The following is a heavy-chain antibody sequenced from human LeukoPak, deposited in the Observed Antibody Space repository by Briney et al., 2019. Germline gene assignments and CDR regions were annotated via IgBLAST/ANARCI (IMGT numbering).Heavy chain of an antibody. CDR3: AAAPIVMQQRGFDY. J-gene: IGHJ4*02. D-gene: IGHD1-26*01. V-gene: IGHV1-58*02. Sequence: SVKVSCKASGFTFTNSAMQWVRQARGQRLEWIGWIVVASGNTKYAQKFQERVTITRDMSTSTAYMELSSLSPEDTAVYYCAAAPIVMQQRGFDYWGQGTLVTVSS. CDR2: IVVASGNT. CDR1: GFTFTNSA.